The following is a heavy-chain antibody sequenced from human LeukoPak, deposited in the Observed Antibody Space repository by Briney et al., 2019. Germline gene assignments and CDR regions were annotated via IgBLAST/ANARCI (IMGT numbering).Heavy chain of an antibody. Sequence: GGSMRLSCVASGFTFSSYWMTWVRQAPGKGLEWVANIKTDGSLIVYVDSGKGRFTISRDNAKNSLYLQMNSLRVEDTAVYYCARDLNWETYWGQGTLVSVSS. D-gene: IGHD7-27*01. CDR2: IKTDGSLI. CDR3: ARDLNWETY. V-gene: IGHV3-7*01. J-gene: IGHJ4*02. CDR1: GFTFSSYW.